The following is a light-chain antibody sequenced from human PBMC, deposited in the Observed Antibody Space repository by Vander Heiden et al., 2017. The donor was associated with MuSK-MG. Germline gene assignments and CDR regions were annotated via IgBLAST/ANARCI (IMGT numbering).Light chain of an antibody. Sequence: DIQLTQSPSFLSASVGDRVTITCRASQGISSYLAWYQQKPGKAPNLLIYGASTLQSGVPSRFSGSESATEFTLTISSLQPEDFATYYCQQFNSYPFTFGGGTRGDIK. CDR2: GAS. J-gene: IGKJ4*01. V-gene: IGKV1-9*01. CDR1: QGISSY. CDR3: QQFNSYPFT.